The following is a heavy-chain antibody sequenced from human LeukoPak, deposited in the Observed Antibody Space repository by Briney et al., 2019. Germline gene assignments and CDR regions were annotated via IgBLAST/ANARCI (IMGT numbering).Heavy chain of an antibody. CDR1: GGSISSYY. CDR3: ASNGVAVMDFDY. CDR2: IYSSGST. D-gene: IGHD2-8*01. Sequence: SKTLSLTCSVSGGSISSYYWSWIRQPAGKGLEWIGRIYSSGSTNYNPSLKSRVTISGDKSKNQLSLKLSSVTAADTAVYYCASNGVAVMDFDYWGQGTLVTVSS. V-gene: IGHV4-4*07. J-gene: IGHJ4*01.